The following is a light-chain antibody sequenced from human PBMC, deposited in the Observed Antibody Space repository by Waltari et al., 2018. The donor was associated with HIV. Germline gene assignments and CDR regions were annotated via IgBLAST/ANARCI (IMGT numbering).Light chain of an antibody. Sequence: QSALTQPASVSGSPGQSITISCTGTSSDAGGSNYVSWYQQHPGKAPKLMIYDVTNRPLGVSNRFAGSKSGNTASLTISGLQLEDEADYYCSSYTSSSTWVFGGGTKLTVL. CDR3: SSYTSSSTWV. CDR2: DVT. J-gene: IGLJ3*02. V-gene: IGLV2-14*03. CDR1: SSDAGGSNY.